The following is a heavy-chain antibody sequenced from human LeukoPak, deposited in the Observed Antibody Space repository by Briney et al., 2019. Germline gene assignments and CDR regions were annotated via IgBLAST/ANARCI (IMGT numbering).Heavy chain of an antibody. V-gene: IGHV4-30-4*01. CDR2: IYYSGST. Sequence: PSETLSLTCTVSGGSISSGDYYRSWIRQPPGKGLEWIGYIYYSGSTYYNPSLKSRATISVDTSKNQFSLKLSSVTAADTAVYYCARDSPGYYYGMDVWGQGTTVTVSS. J-gene: IGHJ6*02. CDR1: GGSISSGDYY. CDR3: ARDSPGYYYGMDV.